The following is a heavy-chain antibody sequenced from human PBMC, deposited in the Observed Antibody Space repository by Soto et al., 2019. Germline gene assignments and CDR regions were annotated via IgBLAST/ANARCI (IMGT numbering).Heavy chain of an antibody. CDR3: ERGGLSPDAFDV. D-gene: IGHD5-12*01. J-gene: IGHJ3*01. V-gene: IGHV1-69*13. CDR2: IIPIFGTA. CDR1: GGTFSSYA. Sequence: ASVKVSCKASGGTFSSYAISWVRQAPGQGLEWMGGIIPIFGTANYAQKFQGRVTITADESTSTAYMELSSLRSEETAVYYCERGGLSPDAFDVWGQGTMATVSS.